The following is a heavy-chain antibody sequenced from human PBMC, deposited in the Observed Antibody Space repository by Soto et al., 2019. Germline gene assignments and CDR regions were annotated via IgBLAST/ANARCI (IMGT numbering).Heavy chain of an antibody. D-gene: IGHD3-16*01. CDR1: GYTFTKYG. CDR3: AREMAGLGGEYDY. V-gene: IGHV1-18*01. CDR2: ISGSSGNA. Sequence: QVQLVQSGAEVKNPGASVKVSCKTSGYTFTKYGVGWVRQAPGQGLEWMGWISGSSGNANYAEKVQGRITLTTDTYTSTAYIELRSLRSDDTDVYYCAREMAGLGGEYDYWGQGTLVTVSS. J-gene: IGHJ4*02.